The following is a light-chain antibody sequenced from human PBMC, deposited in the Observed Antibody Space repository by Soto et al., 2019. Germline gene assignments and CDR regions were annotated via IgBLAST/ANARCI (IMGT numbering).Light chain of an antibody. CDR1: QSVSSS. J-gene: IGKJ2*01. Sequence: EIVLTQSPATLSLSPGERATLSCRASQSVSSSLAWYQQKPGQAPRLLIYDASTRATGTPTRFSGSGSGTEFTLTISSLQSEDFAVYFCQQYNNWPPYTFGQGTKLEIK. V-gene: IGKV3-15*01. CDR2: DAS. CDR3: QQYNNWPPYT.